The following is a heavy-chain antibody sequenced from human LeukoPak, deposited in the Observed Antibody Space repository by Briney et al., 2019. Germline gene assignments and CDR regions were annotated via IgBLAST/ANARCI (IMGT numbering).Heavy chain of an antibody. V-gene: IGHV3-21*01. CDR2: IPGSGSYI. D-gene: IGHD3-10*02. CDR3: ASILWLYYYGRGGAFDI. Sequence: GRSLRLSCAASGFTFSGYDMNWVRQAPGKGLEWVASIPGSGSYIYYADSMKGRFTISRDNGKNSLYLQMSSLRAEDTAVYYCASILWLYYYGRGGAFDIWGQGTRVTVSS. CDR1: GFTFSGYD. J-gene: IGHJ3*02.